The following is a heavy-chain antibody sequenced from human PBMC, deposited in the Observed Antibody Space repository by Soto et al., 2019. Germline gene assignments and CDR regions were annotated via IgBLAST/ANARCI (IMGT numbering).Heavy chain of an antibody. CDR3: AKEIAYYDSSGYSDYGMDV. CDR2: ISYDGSSK. Sequence: QVQLVESGGGVVQPGRSLRLSCAASGFTFSSYGMHWVRQAPGKGLEWVAVISYDGSSKYYADSVKGRFTISRDNSKNTLYLQMNSLRAEDTAVYYCAKEIAYYDSSGYSDYGMDVWGQGTTVTVSS. J-gene: IGHJ6*02. V-gene: IGHV3-30*18. D-gene: IGHD3-22*01. CDR1: GFTFSSYG.